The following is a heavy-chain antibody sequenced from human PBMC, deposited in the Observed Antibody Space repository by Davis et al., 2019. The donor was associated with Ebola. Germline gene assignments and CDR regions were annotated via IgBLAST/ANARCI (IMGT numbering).Heavy chain of an antibody. CDR1: GFTFSNAW. CDR3: TTDIQWQPFDI. Sequence: GGSLRLSCAASGFTFSNAWMSWVRQAPGKGLEWVGRIKSKTDGGTTDYAAPVKGRFTISRDDSKNTLYLQMSSLKTEDTAVYYCTTDIQWQPFDIWGQGTMVTVSS. V-gene: IGHV3-15*01. D-gene: IGHD5-12*01. J-gene: IGHJ3*02. CDR2: IKSKTDGGTT.